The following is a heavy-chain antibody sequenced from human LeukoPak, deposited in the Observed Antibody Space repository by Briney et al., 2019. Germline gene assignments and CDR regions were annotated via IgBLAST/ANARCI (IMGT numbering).Heavy chain of an antibody. J-gene: IGHJ3*02. Sequence: PGGSLRLSCAASGFTFSSYAMSWVRQAPGKGLEWVSAISGSGGSTYYADSVKGRFTISRDNSKNALYLQMNSLRAEDTAVYYCGKPGRHDDAFDIWGQGTIVTVSS. CDR3: GKPGRHDDAFDI. D-gene: IGHD6-25*01. CDR1: GFTFSSYA. V-gene: IGHV3-23*01. CDR2: ISGSGGST.